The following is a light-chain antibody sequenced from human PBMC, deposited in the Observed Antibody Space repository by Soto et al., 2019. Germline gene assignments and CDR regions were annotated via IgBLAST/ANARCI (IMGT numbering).Light chain of an antibody. CDR2: EVS. CDR1: SSDVGSYNR. Sequence: QSVPTQPPSVSGSPGQSVTISCTGTSSDVGSYNRVSWYQQPPGTAPKLMIYEVSNRPSGVPDRFSGSKSGNTASLTISGLQAEDEADYYCSSYTSSSTLVFGGGTKLTVL. J-gene: IGLJ2*01. CDR3: SSYTSSSTLV. V-gene: IGLV2-18*02.